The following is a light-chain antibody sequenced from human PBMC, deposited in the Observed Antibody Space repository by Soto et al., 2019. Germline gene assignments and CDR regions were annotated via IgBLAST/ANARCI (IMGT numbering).Light chain of an antibody. CDR1: QSLLHSNGYNY. CDR2: LAS. V-gene: IGKV2-28*01. CDR3: RQVLQKFS. J-gene: IGKJ3*01. Sequence: DIVMTQSPLSLPVTPGEPASISCRSNQSLLHSNGYNYLDWYLQKPGKSPQLLFYLASNRASGVPDRFSGSGSGTDFTLTISRVEAEDVGVYYCRQVLQKFSFGPGTKVDIK.